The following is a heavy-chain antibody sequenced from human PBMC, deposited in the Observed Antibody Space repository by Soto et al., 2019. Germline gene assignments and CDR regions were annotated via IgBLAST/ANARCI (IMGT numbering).Heavy chain of an antibody. CDR3: AKSRQYQMRDNEPDY. J-gene: IGHJ4*01. D-gene: IGHD2-2*01. V-gene: IGHV3-30*18. CDR1: GFTFSSYG. CDR2: ISYDGSNK. Sequence: GGSLRLSCAASGFTFSSYGMHWVRQSPGKGLEWVAVISYDGSNKYYADSVKGRFTISRDNSKNTLYLQMNRLRTEDTAVYYCAKSRQYQMRDNEPDYSGQGNRVTVTS.